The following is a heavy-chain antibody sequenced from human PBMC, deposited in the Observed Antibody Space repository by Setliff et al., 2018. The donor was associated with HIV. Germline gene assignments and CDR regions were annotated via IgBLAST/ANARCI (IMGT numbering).Heavy chain of an antibody. CDR2: IIPMYGIA. J-gene: IGHJ4*02. CDR3: ARQSGSSSWDFDY. Sequence: GASVKVSCKASGGTFSSYVISWVRQAPGQGPEWMGGIIPMYGIANYAQKFQGRVTITADESTSTAYMELSSLRSEDTAVYYCARQSGSSSWDFDYWGQGTLVTVSS. CDR1: GGTFSSYV. V-gene: IGHV1-69*13. D-gene: IGHD6-13*01.